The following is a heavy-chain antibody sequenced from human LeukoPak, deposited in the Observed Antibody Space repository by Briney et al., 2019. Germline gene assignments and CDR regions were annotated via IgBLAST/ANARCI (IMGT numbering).Heavy chain of an antibody. J-gene: IGHJ6*02. CDR2: IYYSGST. CDR1: GGSISSYY. Sequence: PSETLSLTCTVSGGSISSYYWSWIRQPPGKGLEWIGYIYYSGSTNYNPSLKSRVTISVDTSRNQFSLKLSSVTAADTAVYYCARDYSNYGVDYGMDVWGQGTTVTVSS. D-gene: IGHD4-11*01. V-gene: IGHV4-59*01. CDR3: ARDYSNYGVDYGMDV.